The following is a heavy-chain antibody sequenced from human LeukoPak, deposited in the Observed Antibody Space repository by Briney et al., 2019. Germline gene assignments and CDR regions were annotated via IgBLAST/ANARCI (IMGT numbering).Heavy chain of an antibody. CDR3: ASLSSSWYNY. J-gene: IGHJ4*02. Sequence: GGSLGLSCAASGFTFSGYTMSWVRQAPGKGLEWVSSISSSSSSIYYADSVKGQFTISRDNAKNSLYLQMNSLRAEDTAVYYCASLSSSWYNYWGQGTLVTVSS. V-gene: IGHV3-21*01. CDR1: GFTFSGYT. CDR2: ISSSSSSI. D-gene: IGHD6-13*01.